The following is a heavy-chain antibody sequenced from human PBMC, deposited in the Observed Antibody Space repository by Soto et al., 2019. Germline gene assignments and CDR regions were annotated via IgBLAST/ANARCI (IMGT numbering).Heavy chain of an antibody. Sequence: QVQLVQSGAEVKKPGASVKVSCKASGCTFTVYYIHWVRQAPGQGLEWMGRINPNSGGTNYAQKLQGRVTMTRDTSISTAYMELSRLRSDDTAVYYCARDGNAAADYWGQGTLVTVSS. J-gene: IGHJ4*02. CDR2: INPNSGGT. CDR3: ARDGNAAADY. CDR1: GCTFTVYY. D-gene: IGHD1-1*01. V-gene: IGHV1-2*06.